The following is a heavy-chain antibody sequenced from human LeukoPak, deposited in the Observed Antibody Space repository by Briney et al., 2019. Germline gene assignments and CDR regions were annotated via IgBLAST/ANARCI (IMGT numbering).Heavy chain of an antibody. CDR1: GFTFSSYS. V-gene: IGHV3-48*01. J-gene: IGHJ4*02. CDR2: ISSSSSTI. CDR3: ARNSEDMVVVVAATPVDY. D-gene: IGHD2-15*01. Sequence: GGSLRLSCAASGFTFSSYSMNWVRQAPGKGLEWVSYISSSSSTIYYADSVKGRFTISRDNAKNSLYLQMNSLRAEDTAVYYCARNSEDMVVVVAATPVDYWGQGTLVTVSS.